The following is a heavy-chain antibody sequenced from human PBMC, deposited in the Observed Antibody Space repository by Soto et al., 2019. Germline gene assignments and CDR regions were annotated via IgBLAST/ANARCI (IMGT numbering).Heavy chain of an antibody. CDR2: ISAYNGNT. J-gene: IGHJ6*02. Sequence: ASVKVPCKASGYTFTSYGISWVRQAPGQGLEWMGWISAYNGNTNYAQKLQGRVTMTTDTSTSTAYMELRSLRSDDTAVYYCASSYCGGGSCYYDYYYYGMDVWGQGTTITVSS. CDR3: ASSYCGGGSCYYDYYYYGMDV. D-gene: IGHD2-15*01. V-gene: IGHV1-18*01. CDR1: GYTFTSYG.